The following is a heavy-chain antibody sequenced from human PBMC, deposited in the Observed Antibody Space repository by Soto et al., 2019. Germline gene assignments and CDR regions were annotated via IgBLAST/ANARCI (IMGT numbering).Heavy chain of an antibody. Sequence: QVQLVQSGAEVKKPGASVKVSCKASGYSFTSYDVNWVRQASGQGLEWMGWMNPNSGSTVIAQKFQGRVTMTRDSSISTAYMELSSLRPDASAIYYCARVSFNALLRFPFDLWGQGTQVTVSS. D-gene: IGHD5-12*01. J-gene: IGHJ4*02. CDR3: ARVSFNALLRFPFDL. V-gene: IGHV1-8*01. CDR2: MNPNSGST. CDR1: GYSFTSYD.